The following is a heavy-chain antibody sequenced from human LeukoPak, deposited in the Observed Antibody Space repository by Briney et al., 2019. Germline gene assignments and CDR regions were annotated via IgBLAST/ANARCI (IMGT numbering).Heavy chain of an antibody. V-gene: IGHV3-53*04. Sequence: PGGSLRLSCAASGFTFSSNYMSWVRQAPGKGLEWVSVIYSGGSTYYADSVKGRFTISRHNSKNTLYLQMNSLRAEDTAVYYCASSSGWYGDAFDIWGQGTMVTVSS. D-gene: IGHD6-19*01. CDR1: GFTFSSNY. CDR2: IYSGGST. J-gene: IGHJ3*02. CDR3: ASSSGWYGDAFDI.